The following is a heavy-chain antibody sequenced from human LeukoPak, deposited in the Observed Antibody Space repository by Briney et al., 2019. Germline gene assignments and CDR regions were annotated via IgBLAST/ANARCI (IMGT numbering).Heavy chain of an antibody. CDR1: GGTFSSYA. CDR3: ARDLSGDVLTAPFDY. Sequence: SVKVSCKASGGTFSSYAISWVRQAPGQGLEWMGGIIPIFGTANYAQKFQGRVTITADKSTSTAYVELSSLRSEDTAVYYCARDLSGDVLTAPFDYWGQGTLVTVSP. J-gene: IGHJ4*02. D-gene: IGHD1-1*01. CDR2: IIPIFGTA. V-gene: IGHV1-69*06.